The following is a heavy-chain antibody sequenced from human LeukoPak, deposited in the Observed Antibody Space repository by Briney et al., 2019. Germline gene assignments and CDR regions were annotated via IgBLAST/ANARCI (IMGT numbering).Heavy chain of an antibody. CDR1: GFTFNNYG. D-gene: IGHD5-18*01. V-gene: IGHV3-30*18. CDR3: VKELRGYSYGEH. CDR2: VSYDASEK. J-gene: IGHJ4*02. Sequence: GGSLRLSCAASGFTFNNYGMHWVRQVPGKALKWVAVVSYDASEKFYEDSVKGRFTISRDNSKNTLSLQMNSLRAEDTAVYYCVKELRGYSYGEHWGQGTLVTVSS.